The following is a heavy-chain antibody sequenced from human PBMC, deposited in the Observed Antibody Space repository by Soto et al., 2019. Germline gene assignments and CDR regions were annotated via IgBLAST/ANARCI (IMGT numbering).Heavy chain of an antibody. V-gene: IGHV1-8*01. CDR1: GYTFTSYD. Sequence: ASVKVSCKASGYTFTSYDINWVRQATGQGLEWMGWLNPNSGNTGYAQKFQGGVTMTRNTSISTAYMELSSLRSEDTAVYYCARPNWGSLYYYYGMDAWGQGTTVTVSS. CDR2: LNPNSGNT. D-gene: IGHD7-27*01. J-gene: IGHJ6*02. CDR3: ARPNWGSLYYYYGMDA.